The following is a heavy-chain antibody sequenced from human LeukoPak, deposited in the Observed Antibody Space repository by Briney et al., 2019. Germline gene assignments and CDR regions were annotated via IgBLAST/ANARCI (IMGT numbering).Heavy chain of an antibody. D-gene: IGHD3-3*01. V-gene: IGHV4-31*03. CDR3: ARVKVLRFLEWFLDF. Sequence: SQTLSLTCTVSGSSVSSDEYYWSWVRQHPGKGLEWIGYVYYSGSSYYIPSLESRVTMSVEVSKNQFSLELRSVTAADAAVYYCARVKVLRFLEWFLDFWGQGALVTVSS. CDR2: VYYSGSS. J-gene: IGHJ4*02. CDR1: GSSVSSDEYY.